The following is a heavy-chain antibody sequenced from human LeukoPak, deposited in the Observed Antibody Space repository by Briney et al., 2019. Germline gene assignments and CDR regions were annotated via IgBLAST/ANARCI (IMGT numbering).Heavy chain of an antibody. CDR2: FDPEDGET. D-gene: IGHD2-2*01. CDR3: ATILGYCSSTSCHNWFDP. Sequence: ASVKVSCKVSGYTLTELSMHWVRQAPGKGLEWMGGFDPEDGETIYAQKFQGRVTMTEDTSTDTAYMELSSLRSEDTAVYYCATILGYCSSTSCHNWFDPWGQGTLVTVSS. V-gene: IGHV1-24*01. J-gene: IGHJ5*02. CDR1: GYTLTELS.